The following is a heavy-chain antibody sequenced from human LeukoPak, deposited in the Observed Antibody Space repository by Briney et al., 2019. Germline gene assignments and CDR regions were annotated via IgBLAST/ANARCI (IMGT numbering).Heavy chain of an antibody. J-gene: IGHJ4*02. V-gene: IGHV3-23*01. D-gene: IGHD3-16*01. CDR1: RFTFRNYA. CDR2: ISGSGGST. Sequence: GGSLRLSSAPSRFTFRNYAMSWVRPAPGKGVGWGSPISGSGGSTYYADSVKGRFTISRDNSKNTLYLQMNSLRAEDTAVYYCAKTSTLGLYYFDYWGQGTLVTVSS. CDR3: AKTSTLGLYYFDY.